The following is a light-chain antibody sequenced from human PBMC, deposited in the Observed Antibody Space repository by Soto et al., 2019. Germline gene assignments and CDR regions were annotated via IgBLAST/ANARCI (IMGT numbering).Light chain of an antibody. Sequence: QSALTQPCSVSGSPGQSVTISCTGTSSDVGGYNYVSWYQQHPGKAPKLMIYDVSKRPSGVPDRFSGSKSGNTASLTISGLQAEDEADYYCCSYAGSYTLVFGGGTKLTVL. CDR1: SSDVGGYNY. CDR2: DVS. J-gene: IGLJ2*01. CDR3: CSYAGSYTLV. V-gene: IGLV2-11*01.